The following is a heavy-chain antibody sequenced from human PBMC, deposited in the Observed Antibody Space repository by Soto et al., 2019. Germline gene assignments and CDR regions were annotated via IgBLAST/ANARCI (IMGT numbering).Heavy chain of an antibody. Sequence: PGGSLRLSCAASGFTFNNYAMSWVRQAPGKGLECVSIISGSGGGTYYADSVKGRFTISKDKSKNTLYLQMNSLRAEDTAVYYCAKGTYYDFLTGLDYYYHYGMAFWGQGSSVTVSS. J-gene: IGHJ6*02. D-gene: IGHD3-9*01. CDR1: GFTFNNYA. CDR2: ISGSGGGT. CDR3: AKGTYYDFLTGLDYYYHYGMAF. V-gene: IGHV3-23*01.